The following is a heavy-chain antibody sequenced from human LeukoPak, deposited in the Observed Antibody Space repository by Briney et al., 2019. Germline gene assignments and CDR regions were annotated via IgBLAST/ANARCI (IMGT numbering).Heavy chain of an antibody. CDR1: GFTFSSYS. CDR2: ISSSSSYI. J-gene: IGHJ6*03. V-gene: IGHV3-21*01. Sequence: GSLRLSCAASGFTFSSYSMNWVRQAPGKGLEWVSSISSSSSYIYYADSVKGRLTISRDNAKNSLYLQMNSLRAEDTAVYYCAREAGGYYYMDVWGKGTTVTVSS. D-gene: IGHD1-26*01. CDR3: AREAGGYYYMDV.